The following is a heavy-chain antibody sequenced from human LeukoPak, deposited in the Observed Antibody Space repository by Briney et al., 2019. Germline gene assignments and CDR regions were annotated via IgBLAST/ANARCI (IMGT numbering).Heavy chain of an antibody. CDR2: ISYDGSNK. CDR3: ARALYYYDQIDC. D-gene: IGHD3-22*01. Sequence: PGRSLRLSCAASGFTFSSYAMHWVRQAPCKGLEWVAVISYDGSNKYYADSVKGRFTISRDNSKNTLYLQMNSLRAEDTAVYYCARALYYYDQIDCWGQGTLVTVSS. V-gene: IGHV3-30*04. CDR1: GFTFSSYA. J-gene: IGHJ4*02.